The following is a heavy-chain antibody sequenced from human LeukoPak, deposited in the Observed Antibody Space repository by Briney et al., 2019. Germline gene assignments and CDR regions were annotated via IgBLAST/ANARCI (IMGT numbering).Heavy chain of an antibody. D-gene: IGHD1-26*01. J-gene: IGHJ4*02. Sequence: SETLSLTCTVSGGSINYYYWMWIRQPPGKGLEWIGYIYYSGGTHYNPSLKSRVTMLVDTSKNQFSLKLTAVTAADTAVYYWARNPPHGWELLVYFDYWGQGTLVTVSS. CDR3: ARNPPHGWELLVYFDY. CDR2: IYYSGGT. CDR1: GGSINYYY. V-gene: IGHV4-59*01.